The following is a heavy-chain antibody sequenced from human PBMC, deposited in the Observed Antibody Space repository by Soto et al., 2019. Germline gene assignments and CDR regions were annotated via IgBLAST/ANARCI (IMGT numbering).Heavy chain of an antibody. CDR1: GGSVSSGSHY. CDR2: IYYSGST. CDR3: ARILAYAMNWFDP. J-gene: IGHJ5*02. D-gene: IGHD2-15*01. V-gene: IGHV4-61*01. Sequence: PSDTLSRTCTVSGGSVSSGSHYWSWIRQPTGKGLEWIGYIYYSGSTNYNPSLKSRVTISVDTSKNQFSLKLSSVTAADTALYYCARILAYAMNWFDPWGQGTLVTVSS.